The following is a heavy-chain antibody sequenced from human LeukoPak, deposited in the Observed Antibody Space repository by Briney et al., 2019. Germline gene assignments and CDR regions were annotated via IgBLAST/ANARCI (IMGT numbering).Heavy chain of an antibody. Sequence: GRSLRLSCAASGFTFCSYGMHWVRQAPGKGLEWVAVIWYDGSNKYYADSVKGRFTISRDNSKNTLYLQMNSLRAEDTAVYYCARDRYSSGLLDYWGQGTLVTVSS. D-gene: IGHD6-19*01. V-gene: IGHV3-33*01. CDR2: IWYDGSNK. CDR1: GFTFCSYG. CDR3: ARDRYSSGLLDY. J-gene: IGHJ4*02.